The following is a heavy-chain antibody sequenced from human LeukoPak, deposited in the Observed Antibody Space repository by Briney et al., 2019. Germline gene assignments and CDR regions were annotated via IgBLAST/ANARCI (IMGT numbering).Heavy chain of an antibody. CDR1: GFTFSSYA. Sequence: QTGRSLRLSCAASGFTFSSYAMHWVRQAPGKGLEWVAVISYDGSNKYYADSVKGRFTISRDNSKNTLYLQMNSLRAEDTAVYYCAGASGYSYGPRGNYFDYWGQGTLVTVSS. J-gene: IGHJ4*02. V-gene: IGHV3-30*04. CDR3: AGASGYSYGPRGNYFDY. D-gene: IGHD5-18*01. CDR2: ISYDGSNK.